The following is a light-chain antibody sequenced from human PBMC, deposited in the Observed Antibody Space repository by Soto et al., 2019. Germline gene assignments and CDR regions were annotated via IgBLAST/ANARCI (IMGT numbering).Light chain of an antibody. CDR3: QQYNSWPPTT. CDR1: ESVTSN. Sequence: EIVMTQSPATLSVSPGEGATLSCRATESVTSNLAWYQQKPGQAPRLLIYGASTRATGIPARFSGSGSGTEFTLTISSLQSEDFAVYYCQQYNSWPPTTFGQGTKVDSK. V-gene: IGKV3-15*01. CDR2: GAS. J-gene: IGKJ1*01.